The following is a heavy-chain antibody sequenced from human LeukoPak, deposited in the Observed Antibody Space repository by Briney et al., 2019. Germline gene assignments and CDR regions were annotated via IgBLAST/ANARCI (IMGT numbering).Heavy chain of an antibody. D-gene: IGHD4-17*01. J-gene: IGHJ4*02. CDR1: GGSVSGGSYH. CDR3: ARRDYALGY. Sequence: SETLSLTCTVSGGSVSGGSYHWSWIRQPPGKGLEYIGYIYYSGSTNYNPSLKSRVTISLDTSKNQFSLNLRSVTAADTAVYYCARRDYALGYWGQGTLVTVSS. CDR2: IYYSGST. V-gene: IGHV4-61*01.